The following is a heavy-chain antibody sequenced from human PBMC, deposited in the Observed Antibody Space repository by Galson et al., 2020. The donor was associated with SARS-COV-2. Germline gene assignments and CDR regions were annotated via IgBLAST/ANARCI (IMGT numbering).Heavy chain of an antibody. CDR1: GYSFTSYW. J-gene: IGHJ5*02. CDR3: ARARRDGYNYFLIYSFS. Sequence: GESLKISCKGSGYSFTSYWISWVRQMPGKGLEWMGRIDPSDSYTNYSPSFQGHVTLSADKSISTAYLQWSSLKASDTAMYYCARARRDGYNYFLIYSFSWGQGTLVTVSS. V-gene: IGHV5-10-1*01. CDR2: IDPSDSYT. D-gene: IGHD5-12*01.